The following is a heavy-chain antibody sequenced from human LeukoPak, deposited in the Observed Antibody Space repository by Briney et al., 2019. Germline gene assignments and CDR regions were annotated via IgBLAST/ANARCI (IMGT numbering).Heavy chain of an antibody. CDR1: GQSIINNYY. D-gene: IGHD6-25*01. Sequence: KPSETLSLTCTVSGQSIINNYYWGWIRQSPGKGLEWIGSIHHSGNRFESGSTHYNPSLRSRVTVSADTSKNEFSLMLRSVTAADTAVYFCARNASSGFFNAWGRGTLVTVSS. V-gene: IGHV4-38-2*02. CDR2: IHHSGNRFESGST. CDR3: ARNASSGFFNA. J-gene: IGHJ1*01.